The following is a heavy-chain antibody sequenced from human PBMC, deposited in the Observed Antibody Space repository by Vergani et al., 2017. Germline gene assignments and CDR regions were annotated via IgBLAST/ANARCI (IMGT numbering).Heavy chain of an antibody. J-gene: IGHJ4*02. D-gene: IGHD3-22*01. CDR2: IRSKAYGGTT. CDR3: TRVGMIVVVNELDY. CDR1: GFTFGDYA. V-gene: IGHV3-49*05. Sequence: EVQLVESGGGLVKPGRSLRLSCTASGFTFGDYAMSWFRQAPGKGLAWVGFIRSKAYGGTTEYAASVKGRFTISRDDSKSIAYLQMNSLKNEDTAVYYCTRVGMIVVVNELDYWGQGTLVTVSS.